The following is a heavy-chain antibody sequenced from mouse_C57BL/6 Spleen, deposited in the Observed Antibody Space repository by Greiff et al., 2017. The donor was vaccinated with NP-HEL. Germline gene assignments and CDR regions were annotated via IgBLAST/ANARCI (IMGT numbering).Heavy chain of an antibody. Sequence: QVQLKESGAELARPGASVKLSCKASGYTFTSYGISWVKQRTGQGLEWIGEIYPRSGNTYYNEKFKGKATLTADKSSSTAYMELRSLTSEDSAVYFCARIYYGYDDWYFDVWGTGTTVTVSS. D-gene: IGHD2-2*01. CDR1: GYTFTSYG. CDR3: ARIYYGYDDWYFDV. CDR2: IYPRSGNT. J-gene: IGHJ1*03. V-gene: IGHV1-81*01.